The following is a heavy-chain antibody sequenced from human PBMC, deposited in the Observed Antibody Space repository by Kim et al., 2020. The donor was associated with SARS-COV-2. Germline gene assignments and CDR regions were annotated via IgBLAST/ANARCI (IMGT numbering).Heavy chain of an antibody. CDR2: ISYDGSNK. CDR1: GFTFSSYG. J-gene: IGHJ6*02. D-gene: IGHD2-2*02. V-gene: IGHV3-30*18. Sequence: GGSLRLSCAGSGFTFSSYGMHWVRQAPGKGLEWVAVISYDGSNKYYADSVNGRFTISKDNSKKTLYLQMNSLRAEDTAMYYCAKDRKYQLLYGGYYYYYGMDVWGQGTTVTVSS. CDR3: AKDRKYQLLYGGYYYYYGMDV.